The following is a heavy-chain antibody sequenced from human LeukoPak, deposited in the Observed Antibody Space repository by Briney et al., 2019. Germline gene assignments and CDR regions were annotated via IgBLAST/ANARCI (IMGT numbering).Heavy chain of an antibody. Sequence: ASVKVSCKTSGYTFTAYYMHWVRQAPGQGLEWMGWINPNSGGTKYAQKFQGRVTMTRDTSISTAYMELSRLRSDDTAVYYCARRYCSSANCYTAPDYWGQGTLVTVSS. CDR1: GYTFTAYY. V-gene: IGHV1-2*02. D-gene: IGHD2-2*02. CDR2: INPNSGGT. CDR3: ARRYCSSANCYTAPDY. J-gene: IGHJ4*02.